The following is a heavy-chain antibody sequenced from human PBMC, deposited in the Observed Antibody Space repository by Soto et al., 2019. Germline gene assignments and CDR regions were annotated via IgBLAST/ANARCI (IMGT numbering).Heavy chain of an antibody. CDR2: VSANNGHT. CDR1: GFTFSNYG. V-gene: IGHV1-18*01. Sequence: ASVKVSCKASGFTFSNYGLNWVRQAPGQGLEWMGWVSANNGHTNYAQNLQGRVSMTTDTSTSTAYMELRGLTFDDTTVYYCARDIESVTAKHFFYYYAMDVWGQGTTVTVSS. D-gene: IGHD2-8*01. J-gene: IGHJ6*02. CDR3: ARDIESVTAKHFFYYYAMDV.